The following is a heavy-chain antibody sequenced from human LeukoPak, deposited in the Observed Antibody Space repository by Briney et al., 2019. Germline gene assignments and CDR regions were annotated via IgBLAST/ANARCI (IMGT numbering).Heavy chain of an antibody. D-gene: IGHD3-10*01. V-gene: IGHV4-39*07. Sequence: SETLSLTCTVSGGSIRSYWSWIRQPPGKGLEWIGSIYYSGSTYYNPSLKSRVTISVDTSKNQFSLKLSSVTAADTAVYYCARGARLRNWNGGFSPNLEYGSGSYYRRTYYFDYWGQGTLVTVSS. CDR3: ARGARLRNWNGGFSPNLEYGSGSYYRRTYYFDY. J-gene: IGHJ4*02. CDR1: GGSIRSY. CDR2: IYYSGST.